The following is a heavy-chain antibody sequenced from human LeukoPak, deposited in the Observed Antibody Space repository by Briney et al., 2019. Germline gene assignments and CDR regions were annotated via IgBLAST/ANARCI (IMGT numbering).Heavy chain of an antibody. J-gene: IGHJ4*02. CDR3: ARDRWVRGVIMSSFDH. CDR2: ISVYNGNT. CDR1: GYTFTGYY. V-gene: IGHV1-18*04. D-gene: IGHD3-10*01. Sequence: ASVKVSCKASGYTFTGYYMHWVRQAPGQGLEWMGWISVYNGNTNYAQKFQGRVTMTTDTSTSTAYMELRSLRSDDTAVYYCARDRWVRGVIMSSFDHWGQGTLVTVSS.